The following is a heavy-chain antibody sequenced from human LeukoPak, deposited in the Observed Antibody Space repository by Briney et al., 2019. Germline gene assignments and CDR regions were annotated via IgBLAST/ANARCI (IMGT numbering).Heavy chain of an antibody. CDR3: ARGGRWELPRPYAFDI. J-gene: IGHJ3*02. V-gene: IGHV1-18*01. CDR1: GYTFTSYG. CDR2: ISAYNGNT. Sequence: GASVKVSCKASGYTFTSYGISWVRQAPGQGLEWMGWISAYNGNTNYAQKLQGRVTMTTDTSTSTAYMELRSLRYDDTALYYCARGGRWELPRPYAFDIWGQGTMVTVSS. D-gene: IGHD1-26*01.